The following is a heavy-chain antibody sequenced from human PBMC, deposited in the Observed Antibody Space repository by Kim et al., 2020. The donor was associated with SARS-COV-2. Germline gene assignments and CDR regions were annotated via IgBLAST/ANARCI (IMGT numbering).Heavy chain of an antibody. Sequence: ASVKVSCKASGYTFTMNAISWVRQAPGQGLEWMGWINTDTGNPTYAQAFTRRFGFSVDTSVTTAYLQISSLEPEDTALYYCTIVIWGTYRYPDYWGEGP. D-gene: IGHD3-16*02. CDR1: GYTFTMNA. V-gene: IGHV7-4-1*02. CDR2: INTDTGNP. CDR3: TIVIWGTYRYPDY. J-gene: IGHJ4*02.